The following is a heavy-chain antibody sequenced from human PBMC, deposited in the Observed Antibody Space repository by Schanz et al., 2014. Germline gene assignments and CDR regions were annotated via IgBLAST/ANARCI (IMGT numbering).Heavy chain of an antibody. Sequence: PGGSLRLSCAASGFTFSDYYMTWIRQAPGKGLEWVSDISDSGDSTHYADSVKGRFTISRDNAKNSLFLQMNSLSAEDTAVYYCARGSSASLSRVWFDLWGQGTLVTVSS. V-gene: IGHV3-11*01. CDR3: ARGSSASLSRVWFDL. CDR2: ISDSGDST. CDR1: GFTFSDYY. D-gene: IGHD6-6*01. J-gene: IGHJ5*02.